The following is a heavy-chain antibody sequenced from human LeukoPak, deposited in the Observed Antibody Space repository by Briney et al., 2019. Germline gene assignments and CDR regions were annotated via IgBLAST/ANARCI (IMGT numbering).Heavy chain of an antibody. CDR3: ASFPPYYYYYYYMDV. V-gene: IGHV4-39*07. Sequence: SETLSLTCTVSGGSISSSSYYWGWIRQPPGKGLEWIGSIYYSGSTYYNPSLKSRVTISVDTSKNQFSLKLSSVTAADTAVYYCASFPPYYYYYYYMDVWGKGTTVTVSS. CDR1: GGSISSSSYY. J-gene: IGHJ6*03. CDR2: IYYSGST.